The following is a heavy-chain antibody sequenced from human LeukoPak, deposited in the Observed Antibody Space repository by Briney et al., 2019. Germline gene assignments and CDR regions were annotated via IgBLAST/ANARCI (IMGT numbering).Heavy chain of an antibody. Sequence: GGSLRLSCAASGFTFRSYAMSWVRQAPGKGLEWVSGISGSGGRTYYADSVKGRFTISRDNSKNTLYLQMNSLRAEDTAVYYCATRSYGDYGYYYGMDVWGQGTTVTVSS. V-gene: IGHV3-23*01. CDR1: GFTFRSYA. CDR3: ATRSYGDYGYYYGMDV. D-gene: IGHD4-17*01. J-gene: IGHJ6*02. CDR2: ISGSGGRT.